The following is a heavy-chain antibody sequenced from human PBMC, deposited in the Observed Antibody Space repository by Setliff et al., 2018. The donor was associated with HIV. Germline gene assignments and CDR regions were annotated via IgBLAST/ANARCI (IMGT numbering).Heavy chain of an antibody. CDR3: ARDPRYSSVWFRNGGVGY. CDR1: GYTFSSYG. D-gene: IGHD6-19*01. CDR2: ISAYNGNT. J-gene: IGHJ4*02. V-gene: IGHV1-18*01. Sequence: ASVKVSCKASGYTFSSYGIGWVRQAPGQGLEWMGWISAYNGNTNYAQKLQGRVTMTTDTSTSTAYLELRDLRSEDTAVYYCARDPRYSSVWFRNGGVGYWGQGTLVTVSS.